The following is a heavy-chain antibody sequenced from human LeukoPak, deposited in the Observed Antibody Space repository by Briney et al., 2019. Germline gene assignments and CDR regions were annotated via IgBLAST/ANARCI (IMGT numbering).Heavy chain of an antibody. J-gene: IGHJ4*02. CDR1: GGSFSGYY. Sequence: SETLSLTCAVYGGSFSGYYWSWIRQPPGKGLEWIGEINHSGSTNYNPSLKSRVTISVDTSKNQFSLKLSSVTAADTAVYYCARESRIAARNFVYWGQGTLVTVSS. V-gene: IGHV4-34*01. CDR3: ARESRIAARNFVY. CDR2: INHSGST. D-gene: IGHD6-25*01.